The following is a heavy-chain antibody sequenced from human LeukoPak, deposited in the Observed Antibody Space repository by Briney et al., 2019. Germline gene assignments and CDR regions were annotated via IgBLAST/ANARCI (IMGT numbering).Heavy chain of an antibody. CDR1: GYTFTGYY. Sequence: GASVKVSCKASGYTFTGYYMHWVRQAPGQGLEWMGWINPNSGGTNYAQKFQGRVTMTRDTSISTAYMELSRLRSDDTAVYYCARDLYYYDSSGYCDYWGQGTLVTVSS. J-gene: IGHJ4*02. V-gene: IGHV1-2*02. D-gene: IGHD3-22*01. CDR3: ARDLYYYDSSGYCDY. CDR2: INPNSGGT.